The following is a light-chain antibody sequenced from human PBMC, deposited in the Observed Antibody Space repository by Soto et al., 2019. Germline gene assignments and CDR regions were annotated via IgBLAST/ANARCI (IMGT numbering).Light chain of an antibody. CDR3: HQFDTYLWT. J-gene: IGKJ1*01. Sequence: DIQMTQSPSTLSSSIGDRVTITCRASQNIGRLVAWYQQKSGEAPKLLIYKASILESGVPSRFSGSGSGTEFTLTISSLQPDDFATYYCHQFDTYLWTFGQGTKVDIK. CDR1: QNIGRL. V-gene: IGKV1-5*03. CDR2: KAS.